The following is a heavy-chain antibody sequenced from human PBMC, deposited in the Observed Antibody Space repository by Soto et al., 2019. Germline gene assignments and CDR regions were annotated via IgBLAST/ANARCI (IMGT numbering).Heavy chain of an antibody. CDR2: ISAYNGNT. CDR1: GYTFTSYG. J-gene: IGHJ3*02. D-gene: IGHD3-3*01. V-gene: IGHV1-18*01. Sequence: ASVKVSCKASGYTFTSYGVSWVRQAPGQGLEWMGWISAYNGNTNYAQKLQGRVTMTTDTSTSTAYMELRSLRSDDTAVYYCARDLDDFWSGYYRVEALDIWGQGTMVTVSS. CDR3: ARDLDDFWSGYYRVEALDI.